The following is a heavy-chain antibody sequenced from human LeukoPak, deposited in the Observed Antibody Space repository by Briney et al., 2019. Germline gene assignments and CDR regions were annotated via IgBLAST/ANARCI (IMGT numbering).Heavy chain of an antibody. V-gene: IGHV4-34*01. CDR1: GGSFSGYY. Sequence: SETLSLTCAVYGGSFSGYYWSWIRQPPGKGLEWIGEINHSGSTNYNPSLKSRVTISVDTSKNQFSLKLSSVTSADTAVYYFARVSGYRTNGVCPGRFDYCGQGTLVTVSS. D-gene: IGHD2-8*01. CDR3: ARVSGYRTNGVCPGRFDY. J-gene: IGHJ4*02. CDR2: INHSGST.